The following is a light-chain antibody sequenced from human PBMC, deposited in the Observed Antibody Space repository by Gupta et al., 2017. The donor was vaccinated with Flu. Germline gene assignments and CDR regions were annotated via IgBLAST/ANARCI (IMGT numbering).Light chain of an antibody. J-gene: IGLJ3*02. CDR3: CSYAGSYTWM. V-gene: IGLV2-11*01. CDR2: DIS. Sequence: QSALTQPRSVSASPGPSVTISCTGTSSAVGGYHYVSWYQHHPGEAPQVMIFDISERPSGVPDRFSGAKSGNTATMTISELQAEDEAYYYCCSYAGSYTWMFGGGTKLTVL. CDR1: SSAVGGYHY.